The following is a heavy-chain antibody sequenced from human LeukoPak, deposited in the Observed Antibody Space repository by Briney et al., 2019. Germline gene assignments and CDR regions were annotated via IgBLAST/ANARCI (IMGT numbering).Heavy chain of an antibody. J-gene: IGHJ4*02. V-gene: IGHV4-59*01. CDR2: LYYSGDT. CDR3: ASSHPLGSNNDYYTPFDY. CDR1: GGSISNYY. Sequence: PSETLSLTCSVSGGSISNYYWSWIRQPPGKGLERIGYLYYSGDTNYNPSLKSRVTISVDTSKNQFSLSLSSVTAADTAVYYCASSHPLGSNNDYYTPFDYWGLGTLVTVSS. D-gene: IGHD3-3*01.